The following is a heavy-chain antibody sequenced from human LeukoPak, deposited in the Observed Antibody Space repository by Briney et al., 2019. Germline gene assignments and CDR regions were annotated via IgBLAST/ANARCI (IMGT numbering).Heavy chain of an antibody. V-gene: IGHV4-39*07. CDR3: ARGCRDGYNRYYFDY. CDR1: GGSISNSSYY. D-gene: IGHD5-24*01. CDR2: IYYSGST. Sequence: SETLSLTCTVSGGSISNSSYYWGWIRQPPGKGLEWIGSIYYSGSTYYNPPLKSRVTISVDTSKNQFSLKLSCVTAADTAVYYCARGCRDGYNRYYFDYWGQGTLVTVSS. J-gene: IGHJ4*02.